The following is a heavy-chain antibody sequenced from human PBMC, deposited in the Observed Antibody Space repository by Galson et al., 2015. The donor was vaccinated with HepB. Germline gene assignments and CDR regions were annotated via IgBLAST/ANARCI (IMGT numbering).Heavy chain of an antibody. CDR2: ISGSGGST. V-gene: IGHV3-23*01. J-gene: IGHJ6*03. CDR1: GFTFSSYA. Sequence: SLRLSCAASGFTFSSYAMSWVRQAPGKGLEWVSAISGSGGSTYYADSVKGRFTISRDNSKNTLYLQMNSLRAEDTAVYYCAKVGSGSSYYYYYMDVWGKGTTVTVSS. CDR3: AKVGSGSSYYYYYMDV. D-gene: IGHD6-19*01.